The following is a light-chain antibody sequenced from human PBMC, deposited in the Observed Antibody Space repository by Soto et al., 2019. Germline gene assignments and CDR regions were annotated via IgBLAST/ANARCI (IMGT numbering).Light chain of an antibody. CDR2: DVS. CDR1: SSDVGGFNF. CDR3: SSYTTSSTIV. V-gene: IGLV2-14*01. J-gene: IGLJ1*01. Sequence: QSALTQPASVSGSPGQSITISCTGTSSDVGGFNFVSWYQQPPGKAPKLMIYDVSHRPSGVSNRFSGSKSGNTASLTISGLQAEDEGDYYYSSYTTSSTIVYGTGTKLTVL.